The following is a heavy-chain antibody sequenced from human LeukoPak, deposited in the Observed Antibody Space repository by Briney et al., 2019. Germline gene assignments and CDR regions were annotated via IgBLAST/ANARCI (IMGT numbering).Heavy chain of an antibody. Sequence: SETLSLTCAVYGGSFSGYYWGWIRQPPGKGLEWIGEINHSGSTNYNPSLKSRVTISVDTSKNQFSLKLSSVTAADTAVYYCARGPRTTVAGINYWGQGTLVTVSS. CDR3: ARGPRTTVAGINY. CDR1: GGSFSGYY. CDR2: INHSGST. J-gene: IGHJ4*02. V-gene: IGHV4-34*01. D-gene: IGHD4-23*01.